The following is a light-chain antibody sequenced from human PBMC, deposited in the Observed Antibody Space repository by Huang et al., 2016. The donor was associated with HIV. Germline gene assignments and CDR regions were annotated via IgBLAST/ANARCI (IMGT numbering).Light chain of an antibody. J-gene: IGKJ1*01. V-gene: IGKV3-15*01. CDR1: QSVSSN. CDR3: QQYNNWPPKT. Sequence: EIVMTQSPATLSVSPGERATLSCRASQSVSSNLAWDQQKRGQAPRLLIYGASTRATGIPARFSGSGSGTEFTLTISSLQSEDFAVYYCQQYNNWPPKTFGQGTKVEIK. CDR2: GAS.